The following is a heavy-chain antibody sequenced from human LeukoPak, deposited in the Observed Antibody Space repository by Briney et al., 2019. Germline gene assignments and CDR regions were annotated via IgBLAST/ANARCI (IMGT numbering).Heavy chain of an antibody. CDR3: ARLRSGYDFSPFDY. CDR2: IYSGGST. J-gene: IGHJ4*02. CDR1: GFTVSSNY. D-gene: IGHD5-12*01. Sequence: GGSLRLSCAASGFTVSSNYMSWVRQAPGKGLEWVSVIYSGGSTYYADSVKGRFTISRDNSKNTLYLQMNSLRAEDTAVYYCARLRSGYDFSPFDYWGQGTLVTVSS. V-gene: IGHV3-66*04.